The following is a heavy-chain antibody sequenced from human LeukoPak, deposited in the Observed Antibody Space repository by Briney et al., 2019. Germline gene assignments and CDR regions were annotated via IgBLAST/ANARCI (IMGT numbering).Heavy chain of an antibody. CDR3: ARGPARQWLPDH. J-gene: IGHJ5*02. CDR2: FYYSGNT. V-gene: IGHV4-39*01. Sequence: SETLPLTCSVSGDSISNPTYYWGWIRQPPDKGLEWIGIFYYSGNTYYNPSLKSRASISVDTSNNQFSLRLNSVTAADTAVYDCARGPARQWLPDHWGQGTLVTVSS. CDR1: GDSISNPTYY. D-gene: IGHD6-19*01.